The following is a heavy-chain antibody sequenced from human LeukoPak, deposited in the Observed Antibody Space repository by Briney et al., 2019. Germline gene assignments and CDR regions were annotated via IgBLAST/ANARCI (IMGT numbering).Heavy chain of an antibody. Sequence: PGGSLRLSCAASGFTFSTYAMSWVRQAPGKGLEWISAISSSGSGTYYADSVKGRFTSSRDYSKNTLYLQMNSLRAEDTAVYYCAKALGIVAAGGNRVFDYWGQGILVTVSS. CDR1: GFTFSTYA. CDR3: AKALGIVAAGGNRVFDY. J-gene: IGHJ4*02. CDR2: ISSSGSGT. D-gene: IGHD6-13*01. V-gene: IGHV3-23*01.